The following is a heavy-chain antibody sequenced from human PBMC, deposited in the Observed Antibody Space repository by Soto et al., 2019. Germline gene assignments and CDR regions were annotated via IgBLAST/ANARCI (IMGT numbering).Heavy chain of an antibody. V-gene: IGHV1-46*01. Sequence: QVQLVQSGAEVKKPGASVKISCKASGYTFTSYYMHWVRQAPGQGLEWMGIINTSGGSTNYAQKLQCRVAMTRDTSTSTVYRELNSLRSEDTAVYYCARPPYPGCINAVCYPLDYWGQGTLVTVSS. D-gene: IGHD2-8*01. CDR3: ARPPYPGCINAVCYPLDY. CDR2: INTSGGST. CDR1: GYTFTSYY. J-gene: IGHJ4*02.